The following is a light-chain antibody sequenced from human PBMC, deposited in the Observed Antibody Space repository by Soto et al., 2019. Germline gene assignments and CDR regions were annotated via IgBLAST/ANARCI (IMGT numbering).Light chain of an antibody. CDR1: QSVSSSY. Sequence: EIELTQSPGTLYLSPGERATLSCRASQSVSSSYLAWYQQKPGQAPRLLIYGASSRATGIPDRFSGSGSGTDFTLTISRLEPEDFAVYYGQQYGSSPRTFGQGTKVEIK. V-gene: IGKV3-20*01. J-gene: IGKJ1*01. CDR3: QQYGSSPRT. CDR2: GAS.